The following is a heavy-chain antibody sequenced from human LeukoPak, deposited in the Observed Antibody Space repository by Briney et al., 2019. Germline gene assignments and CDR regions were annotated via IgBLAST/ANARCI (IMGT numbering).Heavy chain of an antibody. D-gene: IGHD3-9*01. CDR2: INHSGST. CDR1: GGSFSGYY. V-gene: IGHV4-34*01. J-gene: IGHJ4*02. Sequence: SETLSLTCAVYGGSFSGYYWSWIRQPPGKGLEWIGEINHSGSTNYNPSLKSRVTISVDTSKNQFSLKLSSVTAADTAVYYCARSGGSGDFDWLFTYYFDYWGQGTLVTVSS. CDR3: ARSGGSGDFDWLFTYYFDY.